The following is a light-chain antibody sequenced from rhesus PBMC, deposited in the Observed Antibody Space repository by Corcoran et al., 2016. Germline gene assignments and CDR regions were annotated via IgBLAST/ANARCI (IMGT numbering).Light chain of an antibody. Sequence: DIQMTQSPSSLSASVGDRVTITCRASQGITNDLAWYQQKPGETPKLLIYEASSLQSGIPSRFSGIVSVTDFTLTISSLQSEDFATYYCQHYYSTPFTFGPGTKLDIK. CDR2: EAS. CDR1: QGITND. CDR3: QHYYSTPFT. V-gene: IGKV1-25*01. J-gene: IGKJ3*01.